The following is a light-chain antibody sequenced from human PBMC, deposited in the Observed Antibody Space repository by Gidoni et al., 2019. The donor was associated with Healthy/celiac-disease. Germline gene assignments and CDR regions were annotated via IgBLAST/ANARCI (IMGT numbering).Light chain of an antibody. J-gene: IGKJ2*01. CDR3: QQYDNLPYT. CDR1: QDISNY. CDR2: DAS. V-gene: IGKV1-33*01. Sequence: DIQMTQSPSSLSASVGDRVTITCQASQDISNYLNWYQQKPGKAPKLLIYDASNLETGAPSRFSGRGSGTDFTFTISSLQPEDIATYYCQQYDNLPYTFGQGTKLEI.